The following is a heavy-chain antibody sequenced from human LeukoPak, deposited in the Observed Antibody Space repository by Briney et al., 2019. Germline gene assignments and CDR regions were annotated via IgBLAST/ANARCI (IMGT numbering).Heavy chain of an antibody. CDR3: ARAYKDRSLAGKKEFFQR. V-gene: IGHV4-59*01. CDR1: GGSITNYY. D-gene: IGHD6-19*01. J-gene: IGHJ1*01. CDR2: IYYSGST. Sequence: SETLSLTCTVSGGSITNYYWTWIRQPPGKELEWIGFIYYSGSTNYNPSLKSRVTISVDTSKNQFSLKLSSVTAADTALYYCARAYKDRSLAGKKEFFQRWGQGTLVTVSS.